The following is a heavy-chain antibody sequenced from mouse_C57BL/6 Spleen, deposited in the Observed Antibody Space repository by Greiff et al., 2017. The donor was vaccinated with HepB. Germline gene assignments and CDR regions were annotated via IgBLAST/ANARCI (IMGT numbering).Heavy chain of an antibody. CDR3: ARSEDYDEGFAY. Sequence: EVKLVESGPELVKPGASVKIPCKASGYTFTDYNMDWVKQSHGKSLEWIGDINPNNGGTIYNQKFKGKATLTLDKSSSTAYMELRSLTSEDTAVYYCARSEDYDEGFAYWGQGTLVTVSA. D-gene: IGHD2-4*01. CDR2: INPNNGGT. CDR1: GYTFTDYN. V-gene: IGHV1-18*01. J-gene: IGHJ3*01.